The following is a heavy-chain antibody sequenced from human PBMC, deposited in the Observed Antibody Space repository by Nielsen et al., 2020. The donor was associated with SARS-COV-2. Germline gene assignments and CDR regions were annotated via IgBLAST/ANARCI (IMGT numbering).Heavy chain of an antibody. CDR1: GGSFSGYY. D-gene: IGHD6-13*01. V-gene: IGHV4-34*01. CDR3: ARVVEAAAGNYYYYYGMDV. Sequence: SETLSLTCAVYGGSFSGYYWSWIRQPPGKGLEWIGEINHSGSTNYNPSLKSRVTISVDTSKNQFSLKLSSVTAADTAVYYCARVVEAAAGNYYYYYGMDVWGQGTTVTVSS. J-gene: IGHJ6*02. CDR2: INHSGST.